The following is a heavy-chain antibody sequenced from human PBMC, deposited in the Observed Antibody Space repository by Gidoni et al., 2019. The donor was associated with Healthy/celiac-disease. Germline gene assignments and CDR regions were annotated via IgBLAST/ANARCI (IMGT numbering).Heavy chain of an antibody. D-gene: IGHD5-18*01. Sequence: QVQLQQWGAGLLKPSETLSLTCAVYGGSFSGYYWSWIRQPPGKGLEWIGEINHSGSTNYNPSLKSRVTISVDTSKNQFSLKLSSVTAADTAVYYCARGRRAVGGYSYGEGDLDYWGQGTLVTVSS. CDR3: ARGRRAVGGYSYGEGDLDY. CDR2: INHSGST. CDR1: GGSFSGYY. V-gene: IGHV4-34*01. J-gene: IGHJ4*02.